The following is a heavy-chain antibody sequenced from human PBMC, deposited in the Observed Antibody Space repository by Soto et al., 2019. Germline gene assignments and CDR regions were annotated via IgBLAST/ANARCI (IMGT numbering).Heavy chain of an antibody. CDR2: VSFDSNYI. CDR3: ARERGWQIYFDY. J-gene: IGHJ4*02. V-gene: IGHV3-21*01. Sequence: EVQLVQSGGGLVKPGESLRLSCAASGFTFSSYSMNWVRQAPGKGLEWVSLVSFDSNYIYYADSVKGRFTISRDNAKNSVYLQMNSLRAEDTAVYYCARERGWQIYFDYWGQGALVTVSS. CDR1: GFTFSSYS.